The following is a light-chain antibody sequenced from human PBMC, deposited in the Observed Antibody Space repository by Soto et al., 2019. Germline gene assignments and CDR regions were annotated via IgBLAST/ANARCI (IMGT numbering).Light chain of an antibody. J-gene: IGKJ4*01. Sequence: EIVMTQSPATLSVSPGERATLSCRASQSVSSNLAWYQQKPGQAPGLLIYGASTRATGIPARFSGSGSGTEFTLTISSLQSEDFALYYCQQYNNWPLALTFGGGTKVEIK. CDR1: QSVSSN. CDR3: QQYNNWPLALT. CDR2: GAS. V-gene: IGKV3-15*01.